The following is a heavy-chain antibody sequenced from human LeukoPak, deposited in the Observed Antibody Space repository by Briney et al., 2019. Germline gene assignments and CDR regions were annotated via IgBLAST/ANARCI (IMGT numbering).Heavy chain of an antibody. Sequence: GGSLRLSCAASGFTFNSYWMTWVRQGPEKGLEWVANIKQDGSVKYYLDSVKGRFTISRDNAKSSLYLQMNNLRAEDTAVYYCVRPPLTTVVNWFDPWGQGTLVTVSS. V-gene: IGHV3-7*01. CDR1: GFTFNSYW. J-gene: IGHJ5*02. CDR2: IKQDGSVK. D-gene: IGHD4-23*01. CDR3: VRPPLTTVVNWFDP.